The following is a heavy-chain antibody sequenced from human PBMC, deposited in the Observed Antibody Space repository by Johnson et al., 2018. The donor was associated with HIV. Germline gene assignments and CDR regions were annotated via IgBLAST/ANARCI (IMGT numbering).Heavy chain of an antibody. CDR2: INWNGGST. CDR3: ARANSYGDYRAKAFDI. D-gene: IGHD4-17*01. V-gene: IGHV3-20*04. J-gene: IGHJ3*02. Sequence: VQLVESGGGVIRPGGSLRLSCAASGFTFDDYGMSWVRQAPGKGLEWVSGINWNGGSTGYADSVKGRFTISRDNAKNSLYLQMNSLRAEDTALYYCARANSYGDYRAKAFDIWGQGTMVTVSS. CDR1: GFTFDDYG.